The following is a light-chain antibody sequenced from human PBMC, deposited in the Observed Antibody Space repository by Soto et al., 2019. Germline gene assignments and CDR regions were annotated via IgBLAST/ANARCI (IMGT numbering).Light chain of an antibody. V-gene: IGKV3-20*01. CDR3: QQYDSSPYT. CDR1: QSVSSTY. CDR2: AAS. J-gene: IGKJ2*01. Sequence: ETVLTQSPGTLSLSQGERATLSCRASQSVSSTYLAWYQQKPGQAPRLLIYAASSRETSIPDTFSGSGSGTDFTLTISRLEPEDFAVYYCQQYDSSPYTFGQGTKLEIK.